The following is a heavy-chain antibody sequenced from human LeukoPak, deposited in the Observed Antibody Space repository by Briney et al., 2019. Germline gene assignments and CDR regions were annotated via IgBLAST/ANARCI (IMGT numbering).Heavy chain of an antibody. Sequence: GGSLRPSCVASGFTFSSHWMSWVRQAPGKGLEWVAKIKEDGSEKNYVDSVKGRFTISRDNAKNSLYLQMNSLRAEDRAVYYCARTYSSGWYGSAFDLWGQGTMVTVSS. CDR3: ARTYSSGWYGSAFDL. J-gene: IGHJ3*01. CDR2: IKEDGSEK. CDR1: GFTFSSHW. V-gene: IGHV3-7*01. D-gene: IGHD6-19*01.